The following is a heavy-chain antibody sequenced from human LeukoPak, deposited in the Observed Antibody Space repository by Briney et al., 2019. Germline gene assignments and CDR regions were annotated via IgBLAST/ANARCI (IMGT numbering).Heavy chain of an antibody. V-gene: IGHV1-69*05. CDR2: IMPLFGTA. J-gene: IGHJ2*01. CDR1: GGTFNNSA. Sequence: ASVKVSCKTSGGTFNNSAISWVRQAPGRELEWLGGIMPLFGTAGYAQKFQGRVTITKDESTRTVYLELTSLTSDDTAVYYCARDARGNKGSGCSAPGGR. D-gene: IGHD2/OR15-2a*01. CDR3: ARDARGNKGSGCSAP.